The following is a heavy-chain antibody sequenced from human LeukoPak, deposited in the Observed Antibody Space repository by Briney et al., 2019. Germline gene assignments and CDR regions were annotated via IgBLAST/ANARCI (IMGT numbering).Heavy chain of an antibody. CDR2: INPNSGGT. J-gene: IGHJ4*02. V-gene: IGHV1-2*02. Sequence: ASVKVSCKPSGYTFTDYYIHWVRQAPGQGLEWMGWINPNSGGTKYTQKFQGRVTMTRDTSIATAYLELSSLRSDDTAAYYCAKDQGGWGGGDCCPLDYWGQGTLVTVSS. CDR3: AKDQGGWGGGDCCPLDY. D-gene: IGHD2-21*01. CDR1: GYTFTDYY.